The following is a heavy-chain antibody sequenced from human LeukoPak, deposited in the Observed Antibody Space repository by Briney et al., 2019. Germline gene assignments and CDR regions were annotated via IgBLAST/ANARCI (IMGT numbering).Heavy chain of an antibody. Sequence: SETLSLTCTVSGGSISSGSYYWSWIRQPAGKGLEWIGRIYTSGSTNYNPSLKSRVTISVDTSKNQFSLKLSSVTAADTAVYYCAREVGGEGFDYWGQGTLVTVSS. V-gene: IGHV4-61*02. CDR3: AREVGGEGFDY. CDR2: IYTSGST. J-gene: IGHJ4*02. CDR1: GGSISSGSYY. D-gene: IGHD3-10*01.